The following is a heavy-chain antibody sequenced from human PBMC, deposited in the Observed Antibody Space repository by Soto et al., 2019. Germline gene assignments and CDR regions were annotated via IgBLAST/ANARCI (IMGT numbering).Heavy chain of an antibody. CDR2: ISYDGSNK. CDR3: AKDLVY. V-gene: IGHV3-30*18. J-gene: IGHJ4*02. CDR1: EFTLSSYG. Sequence: GGSLRLSCADSEFTLSSYGMHWVRQAPGKGLEWVAVISYDGSNKYYADSVKGRFTISRDNSKNTLYLQMNSLRAEDTAVYYCAKDLVYWGQGTLVTVSS. D-gene: IGHD2-8*02.